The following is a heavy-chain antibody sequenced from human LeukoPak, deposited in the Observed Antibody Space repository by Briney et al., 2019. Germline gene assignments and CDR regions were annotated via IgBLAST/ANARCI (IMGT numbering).Heavy chain of an antibody. D-gene: IGHD6-13*01. CDR1: GYNFITYG. CDR2: INPYHGKT. CDR3: ARDRIAPAVLDF. Sequence: ASVKVSCKASGYNFITYGFSWVRQAPGQGLEWMGWINPYHGKTKYAQKFQGRVTMTTDTSTNTAHMELRSLTSDDTAVYFCARDRIAPAVLDFWGQGTLVTVSS. V-gene: IGHV1-18*01. J-gene: IGHJ4*02.